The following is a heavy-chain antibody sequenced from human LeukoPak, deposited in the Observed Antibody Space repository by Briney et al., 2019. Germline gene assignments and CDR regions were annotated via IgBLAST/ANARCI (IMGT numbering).Heavy chain of an antibody. V-gene: IGHV3-48*03. CDR1: GFTFSSYE. Sequence: PVGSLRLSCAASGFTFSSYEMNWVRQAPGKGLEWVSYVSSSGSTIYYADSVKGRFTISRDNAKNSLYLQMNSLRAEDTAVYYCAREAYDSSGYYSAADYWGQGTLVTVSS. CDR2: VSSSGSTI. CDR3: AREAYDSSGYYSAADY. J-gene: IGHJ4*02. D-gene: IGHD3-22*01.